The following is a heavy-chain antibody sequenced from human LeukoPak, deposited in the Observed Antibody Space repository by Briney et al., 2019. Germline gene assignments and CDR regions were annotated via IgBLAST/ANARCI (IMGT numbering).Heavy chain of an antibody. D-gene: IGHD6-19*01. CDR3: ATLGVAVAQEWVSDY. CDR2: IYHSGNT. J-gene: IGHJ4*02. V-gene: IGHV4-4*02. Sequence: KPSGTLSLTCAVSGGSISSGNWWSWIRQPPGKGLEWIGEIYHSGNTNYNPSLKSRVTISVDKSKNQFSLNLSSVTAADTAVYYCATLGVAVAQEWVSDYWGQGTLVTVSS. CDR1: GGSISSGNW.